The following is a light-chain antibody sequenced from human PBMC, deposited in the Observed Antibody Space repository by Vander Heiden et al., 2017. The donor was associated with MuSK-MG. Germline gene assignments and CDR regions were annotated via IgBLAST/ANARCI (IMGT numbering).Light chain of an antibody. CDR1: SSDVGGYNY. Sequence: QSALTQPASVSGPPGRSITIPCPGTSSDVGGYNYVSWYQQHPGKAPTLMIYDVSNRPSGVSNRFSGSKSGNTASLTISGLQAEDEADYYCSSYTSSSTLVVFGGGTKLTVL. CDR3: SSYTSSSTLVV. CDR2: DVS. J-gene: IGLJ2*01. V-gene: IGLV2-14*01.